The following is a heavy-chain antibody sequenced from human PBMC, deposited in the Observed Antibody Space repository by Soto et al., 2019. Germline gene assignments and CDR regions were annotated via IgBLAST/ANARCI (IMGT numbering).Heavy chain of an antibody. V-gene: IGHV3-21*01. D-gene: IGHD3-3*01. J-gene: IGHJ6*02. CDR3: ARDLGATIFGAAYGMDV. CDR2: ISGSSSYI. Sequence: GGSLRLSCAASGFTFSSYSMNWVRQAPGKGLEWVSSISGSSSYIYYADSVKGRFTISRDNAKNSLYLQMNSLRAEDTAVYYCARDLGATIFGAAYGMDVWGQGTTVTVSS. CDR1: GFTFSSYS.